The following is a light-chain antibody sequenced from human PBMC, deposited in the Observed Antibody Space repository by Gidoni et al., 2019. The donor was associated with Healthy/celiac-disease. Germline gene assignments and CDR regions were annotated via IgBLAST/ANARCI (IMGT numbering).Light chain of an antibody. CDR3: QSYDSSLSGVV. J-gene: IGLJ2*01. V-gene: IGLV1-40*01. CDR1: SSNIGAGYD. CDR2: GNS. Sequence: QSVLTQPPSVSGAPGQRVTIPFTGSSSNIGAGYDVHWYQQLPGTAPKLLIYGNSNRPSGVPDRFSGSKSGTSASLAITGLQAEDEADYYCQSYDSSLSGVVFGGGTKLTVL.